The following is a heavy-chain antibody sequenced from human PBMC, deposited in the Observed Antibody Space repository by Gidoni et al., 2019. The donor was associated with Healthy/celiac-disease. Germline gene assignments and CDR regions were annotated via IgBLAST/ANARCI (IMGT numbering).Heavy chain of an antibody. V-gene: IGHV3-73*01. CDR3: TRLYEYYYYYGMDV. CDR2: IRSKANSYAT. CDR1: GFTFSGSA. Sequence: EVQLVESGGGLVQPGGSLKLSCSASGFTFSGSAMPWVRQASGKGLEWVGRIRSKANSYATAYAASVKGRFTISRDDSKNTAYLQMNSLKTEDTAVYYCTRLYEYYYYYGMDVWGQGTTVTVSS. J-gene: IGHJ6*02. D-gene: IGHD3-22*01.